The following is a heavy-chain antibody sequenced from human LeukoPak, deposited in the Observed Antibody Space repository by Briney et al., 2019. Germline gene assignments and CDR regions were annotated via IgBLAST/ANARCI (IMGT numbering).Heavy chain of an antibody. Sequence: ASVKVSCKASGYIFTSYGISWVRQAPGQGLEWMGWISAYNGNTNYAQKLQGRVTMTTDTSTSTAYMELRSLRSDDTAVYYCAREYSSPSAFDYWGQGTLVTVSS. CDR3: AREYSSPSAFDY. V-gene: IGHV1-18*01. CDR2: ISAYNGNT. D-gene: IGHD6-6*01. J-gene: IGHJ4*02. CDR1: GYIFTSYG.